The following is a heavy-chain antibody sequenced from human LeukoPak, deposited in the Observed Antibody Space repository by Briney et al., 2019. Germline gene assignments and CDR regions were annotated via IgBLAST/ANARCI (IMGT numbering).Heavy chain of an antibody. CDR3: ARGRGYLMTDPEY. V-gene: IGHV3-23*01. CDR2: LTGTGRTT. CDR1: GFPFSSYA. Sequence: PGGSLRLSCGASGFPFSSYAMSWVRQAPDQGLEWVSALTGTGRTTYYADSVKGRFTISRDNSKNTLYLQMSSLRVEDTAVYYCARGRGYLMTDPEYWGQGTLVTVSS. J-gene: IGHJ4*02. D-gene: IGHD2-21*02.